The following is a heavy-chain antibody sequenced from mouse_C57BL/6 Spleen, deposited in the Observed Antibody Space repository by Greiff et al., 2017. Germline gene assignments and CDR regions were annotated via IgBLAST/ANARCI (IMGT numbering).Heavy chain of an antibody. CDR1: GYSITSGYD. V-gene: IGHV3-1*01. J-gene: IGHJ4*01. Sequence: EVQGVESGPGMVKPSQSLSLTCTVTGYSITSGYDWHWIRHFPGNKLEWMGYISYSGSTNYNPSLKSRISITHDTSKNHFFLKLNSVTTEDTATYYCARWGYYAMDYWGQGTSVTVSS. CDR3: ARWGYYAMDY. CDR2: ISYSGST.